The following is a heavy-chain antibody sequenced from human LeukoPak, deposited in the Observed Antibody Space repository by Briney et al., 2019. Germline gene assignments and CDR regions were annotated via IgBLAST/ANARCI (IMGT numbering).Heavy chain of an antibody. CDR3: ARANVYYDFWSGYHAYYFDY. Sequence: PGGSLRLSCAASGFTFSSYWMTWVRQAPGKGLEWVANIKQDGSEKYYVDSVKGRFTISRDNAKNSLYLQMNSLRAEDTAVYYCARANVYYDFWSGYHAYYFDYWGQGTLVTVSS. V-gene: IGHV3-7*04. D-gene: IGHD3-3*01. CDR1: GFTFSSYW. J-gene: IGHJ4*02. CDR2: IKQDGSEK.